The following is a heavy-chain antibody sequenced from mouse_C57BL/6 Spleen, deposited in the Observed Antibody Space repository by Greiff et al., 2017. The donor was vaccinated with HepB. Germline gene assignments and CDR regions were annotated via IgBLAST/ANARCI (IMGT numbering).Heavy chain of an antibody. D-gene: IGHD1-1*01. J-gene: IGHJ2*01. Sequence: VQLQQSGPELVKPGASVKISCKASGYTFTDYYMNWVKQSHGKSLEWIGDINPNNGGTSYNQKFKGKATLTVDKSSSTAYMELRSLTSEDSAVYYCARMDYGSSEDYWGQGTTLTVSS. CDR3: ARMDYGSSEDY. CDR1: GYTFTDYY. CDR2: INPNNGGT. V-gene: IGHV1-26*01.